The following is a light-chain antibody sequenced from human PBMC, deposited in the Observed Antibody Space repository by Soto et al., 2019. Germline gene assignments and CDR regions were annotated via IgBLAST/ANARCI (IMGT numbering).Light chain of an antibody. Sequence: LTQPASVSGSPGQTITISCTGTSSDVGGYNYVSWYQQHPGKAPKLMIYDVSNRPSGVSNRFSGSKSGNTASLTISGLQAEDEADSYCSSYASDRTYVFGTGTKVTVL. CDR3: SSYASDRTYV. CDR2: DVS. CDR1: SSDVGGYNY. J-gene: IGLJ1*01. V-gene: IGLV2-14*01.